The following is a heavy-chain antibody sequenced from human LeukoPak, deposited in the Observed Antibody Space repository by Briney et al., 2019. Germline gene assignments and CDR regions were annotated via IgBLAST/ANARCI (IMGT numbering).Heavy chain of an antibody. J-gene: IGHJ5*02. CDR1: GGSISSGDYY. CDR3: ARDLMGTMVRRGFDP. D-gene: IGHD3-10*01. CDR2: IYYSGST. V-gene: IGHV4-30-4*08. Sequence: SETLSLTCTVSGGSISSGDYYWRWLRQPPGTGLEWIGYIYYSGSTYYNPSLKSRVTISVDTSKNQFSLKLSSVTAADTAVYYCARDLMGTMVRRGFDPWGQGTLVTVSS.